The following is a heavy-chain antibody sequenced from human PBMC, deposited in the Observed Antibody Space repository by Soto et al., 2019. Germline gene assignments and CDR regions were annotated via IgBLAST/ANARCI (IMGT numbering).Heavy chain of an antibody. V-gene: IGHV6-1*01. CDR2: TYYRSKWYN. CDR1: GDSVSSSSVA. Sequence: QVQLQQSGPGLVKPSQTLSLTCAISGDSVSSSSVAWNWIRQSPSRGLEWLGRTYYRSKWYNDYAVTVIRRITINPDADTAKSQFSLQLTSVTPEDTAVYFCARDRDSSGLYSYGMDVWGQGTTVTVSS. D-gene: IGHD6-19*01. J-gene: IGHJ6*02. CDR3: ARDRDSSGLYSYGMDV.